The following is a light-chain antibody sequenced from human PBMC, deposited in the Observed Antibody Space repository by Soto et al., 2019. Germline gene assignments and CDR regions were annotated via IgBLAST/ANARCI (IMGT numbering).Light chain of an antibody. J-gene: IGKJ3*01. Sequence: EIVMTQSPPTLSVSPGERATLSCRASQSVNSKLAWYQQKPGQAPRLLIYGASTRATGFPARFSGSGSGTEFTLTISSLQSEDFATYYCQQYDVWPPVTFGPGTKVDI. CDR3: QQYDVWPPVT. CDR2: GAS. V-gene: IGKV3-15*01. CDR1: QSVNSK.